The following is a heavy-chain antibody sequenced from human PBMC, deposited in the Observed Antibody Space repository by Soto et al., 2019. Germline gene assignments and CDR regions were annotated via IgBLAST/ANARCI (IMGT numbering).Heavy chain of an antibody. J-gene: IGHJ5*02. CDR1: GGSFSGYY. V-gene: IGHV4-34*01. CDR3: ARVYQYYYGSGSYPSWFDP. D-gene: IGHD3-10*01. Sequence: PSETLSLTCAVYGGSFSGYYWSWIRQPPGKGLEWIGEINHSGSTNYIPSLKSRVNISLDTSKNQFSLKLSSVTAADTSVYYCARVYQYYYGSGSYPSWFDPWGQGTLVTVS. CDR2: INHSGST.